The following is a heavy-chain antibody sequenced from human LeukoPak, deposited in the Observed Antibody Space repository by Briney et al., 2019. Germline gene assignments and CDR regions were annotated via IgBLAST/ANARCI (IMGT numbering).Heavy chain of an antibody. CDR1: GGSISSGSYY. V-gene: IGHV4-61*02. CDR3: ASTFWSGYYIFDY. CDR2: IYTSGST. J-gene: IGHJ4*02. D-gene: IGHD3-3*01. Sequence: SETLSLTCTVSGGSISSGSYYWSWIRQPAGKGLEWIGRIYTSGSTNYNPSLKSRVTISVDTSKNQFSLKLSSVTAADTAVYYCASTFWSGYYIFDYWGQGTLVTVSS.